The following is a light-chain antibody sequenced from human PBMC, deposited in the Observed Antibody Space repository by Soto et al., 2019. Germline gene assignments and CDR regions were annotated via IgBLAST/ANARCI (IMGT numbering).Light chain of an antibody. CDR1: QSVSTSS. Sequence: EIVLTQSPGTLSLSPGERATLSCRASQSVSTSSLAWYQQKPGQAPRLLIYGASSRATGIPDRVSGSGSVADFTLSISRLEPEDFAMYYCQQYGSSPYTFGQGTKLAIK. J-gene: IGKJ2*01. CDR2: GAS. CDR3: QQYGSSPYT. V-gene: IGKV3-20*01.